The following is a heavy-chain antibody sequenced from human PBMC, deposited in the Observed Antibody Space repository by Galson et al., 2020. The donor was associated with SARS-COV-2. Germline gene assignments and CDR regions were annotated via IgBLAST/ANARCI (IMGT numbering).Heavy chain of an antibody. CDR2: IYHSGST. CDR3: AREMVRGVMGPNFDY. D-gene: IGHD3-10*01. J-gene: IGHJ4*02. V-gene: IGHV4-4*02. Sequence: ASETLSLTCAVSGGSISSSNWWSWVRQPPGKGLEWIGEIYHSGSTNYNPSLKSRVTISVDKSKNQFSLKLSSVTAADTAVYYCAREMVRGVMGPNFDYWGQGTLVTVSS. CDR1: GGSISSSNW.